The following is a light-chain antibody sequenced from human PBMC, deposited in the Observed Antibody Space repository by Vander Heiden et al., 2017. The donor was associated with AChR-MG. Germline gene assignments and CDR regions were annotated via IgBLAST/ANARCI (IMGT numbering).Light chain of an antibody. CDR2: SAS. CDR3: QQNYSTST. V-gene: IGKV1-39*01. Sequence: DIQMTQSPSSLSASVGDRVTITCRASQTISVYLNWYQQKPGQAPKLLIYSASKLESGVPARFSGDGSGTDFTLTISRLQPEDFATYHWQQNYSTSTFGHGTKVDIK. CDR1: QTISVY. J-gene: IGKJ3*01.